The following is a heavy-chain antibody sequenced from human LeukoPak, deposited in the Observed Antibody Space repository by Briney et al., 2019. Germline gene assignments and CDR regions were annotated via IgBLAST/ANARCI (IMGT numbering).Heavy chain of an antibody. D-gene: IGHD1-26*01. CDR1: GFTFDDYG. CDR3: ARDPSPAKNRVGIGLRNAFDI. J-gene: IGHJ3*02. Sequence: GGSLRLSCAASGFTFDDYGMSWVRQAPGKGLEWVSGINWNGGSTGYADSVKGRFTISRDNAKNSLYLQMNSLRAEDTALYYCARDPSPAKNRVGIGLRNAFDIWGQGTMVTVSS. CDR2: INWNGGST. V-gene: IGHV3-20*04.